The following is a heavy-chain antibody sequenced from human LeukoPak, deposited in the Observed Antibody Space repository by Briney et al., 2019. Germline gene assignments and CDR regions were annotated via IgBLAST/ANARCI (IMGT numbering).Heavy chain of an antibody. CDR3: AREPPYYYDSSAD. Sequence: PGGSLRLSCAASGFTVSSNYMSWVRQAPGKGLEWVSVIYSGGSTYYADSVKGRFTISRDNSKNTLYLQMNSLRAEDTAVYYCAREPPYYYDSSADWGQGTLVTVSS. V-gene: IGHV3-66*01. D-gene: IGHD3-22*01. CDR2: IYSGGST. CDR1: GFTVSSNY. J-gene: IGHJ4*02.